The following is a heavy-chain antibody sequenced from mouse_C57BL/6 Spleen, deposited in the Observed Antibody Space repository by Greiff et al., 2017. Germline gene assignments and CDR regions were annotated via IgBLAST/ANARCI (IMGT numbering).Heavy chain of an antibody. CDR1: GFNIKDYY. Sequence: VQLQQSGAELVRPGASVKLSCTASGFNIKDYYMHWVKQRPEQGLEWIGRIDPEDGDTEYAPKFQGKATMTADTSSNTAYLQLSSLTSEDTAVYYWTLYYSNYGFAYWGQGTLVTVSA. CDR3: TLYYSNYGFAY. D-gene: IGHD2-5*01. CDR2: IDPEDGDT. V-gene: IGHV14-1*01. J-gene: IGHJ3*01.